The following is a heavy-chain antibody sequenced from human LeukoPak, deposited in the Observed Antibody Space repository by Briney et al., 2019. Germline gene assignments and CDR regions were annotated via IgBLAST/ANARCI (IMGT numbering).Heavy chain of an antibody. CDR3: ARGGTIYNGFNI. CDR1: GGSIGTYY. Sequence: SETLSLTCTVSGGSIGTYYWSWIRQPPGKGLEWIGCIYYSGSTNYNPSLKSRVTISLDTSKNQFSLKLSSVTATDTAVYYCARGGTIYNGFNIWGQGTMVTVSP. CDR2: IYYSGST. J-gene: IGHJ3*02. V-gene: IGHV4-59*08. D-gene: IGHD1-7*01.